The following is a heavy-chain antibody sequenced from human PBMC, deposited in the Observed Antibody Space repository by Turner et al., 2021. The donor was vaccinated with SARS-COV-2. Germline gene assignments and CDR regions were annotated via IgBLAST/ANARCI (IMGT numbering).Heavy chain of an antibody. D-gene: IGHD1-26*01. CDR1: GGSVSSSDHY. Sequence: QLQLQESGPGLVKPPETLSLTCTVSGGSVSSSDHYWDWIRQPPGKGLDWIGSIHYIGTTYYNPSLKSRVTISVDTSKNQFSLNLTSVTAADTAVYFCARRGRASRFSFDYWGQGRLLTVSS. CDR3: ARRGRASRFSFDY. J-gene: IGHJ4*02. V-gene: IGHV4-39*01. CDR2: IHYIGTT.